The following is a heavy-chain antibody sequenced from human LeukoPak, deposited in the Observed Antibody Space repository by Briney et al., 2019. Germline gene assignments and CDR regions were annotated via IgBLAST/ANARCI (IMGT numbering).Heavy chain of an antibody. CDR3: ARDIVVVPAANMCFDY. J-gene: IGHJ4*02. Sequence: GASVKVSCKASGYTFTSYYMHWVRQAPGQGLEWMGIINPSGGSTSYAQKFQGRVTMTRDTSTSTVYMELSSLRSEDTAVYYCARDIVVVPAANMCFDYWGQGTLVTVSS. CDR2: INPSGGST. V-gene: IGHV1-46*01. D-gene: IGHD2-2*01. CDR1: GYTFTSYY.